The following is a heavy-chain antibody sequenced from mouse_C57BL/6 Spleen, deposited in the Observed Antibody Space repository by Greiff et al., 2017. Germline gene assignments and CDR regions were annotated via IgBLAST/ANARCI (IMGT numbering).Heavy chain of an antibody. J-gene: IGHJ4*01. D-gene: IGHD2-14*01. CDR2: IDPSDSYT. V-gene: IGHV1-50*01. CDR1: GYTFTSYW. CDR3: ARDGVRRDAMDY. Sequence: VQLQQPGAELVKPGASVKLSCKASGYTFTSYWMQWVKQRPGQGLEWIGEIDPSDSYTNYNQKFKGKATLTVDTSSSTAYMQLSSLTSEDSAVYYCARDGVRRDAMDYWGQGTSVTVSS.